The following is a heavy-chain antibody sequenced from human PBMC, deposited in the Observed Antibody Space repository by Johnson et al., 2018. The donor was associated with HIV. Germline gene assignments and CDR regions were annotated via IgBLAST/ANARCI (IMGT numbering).Heavy chain of an antibody. D-gene: IGHD3-22*01. J-gene: IGHJ3*02. CDR3: AKNRHYYDSSGYSDAFDI. V-gene: IGHV3-11*04. CDR1: GFTFSDYY. Sequence: QVRLVESGGGLVKPGGSLRLSCAASGFTFSDYYMSWIRQAPGKGLEWVSYISSSGSTIYYADSVKGRFTISRDNAKNSLYLQMNSLRAEDTAVYYCAKNRHYYDSSGYSDAFDIWGQGTMVTVSS. CDR2: ISSSGSTI.